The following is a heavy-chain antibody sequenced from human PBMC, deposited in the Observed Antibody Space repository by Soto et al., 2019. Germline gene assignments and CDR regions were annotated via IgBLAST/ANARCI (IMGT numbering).Heavy chain of an antibody. V-gene: IGHV3-23*01. Sequence: LRLSCAVSGFTFSSYAMSWVRQAPGKGLEWVSAISGSGGSTYYADSVKGRFTISRDNSKNTLYLQMNSLRAEDTAVYYCAKDTGYSYGYYFDYWGQGTLVTVSS. CDR2: ISGSGGST. CDR1: GFTFSSYA. D-gene: IGHD5-18*01. CDR3: AKDTGYSYGYYFDY. J-gene: IGHJ4*02.